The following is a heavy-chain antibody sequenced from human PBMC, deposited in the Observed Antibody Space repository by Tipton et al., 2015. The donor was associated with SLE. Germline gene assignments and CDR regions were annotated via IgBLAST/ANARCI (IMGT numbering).Heavy chain of an antibody. CDR2: IYTSGST. Sequence: TLSLTCTVSGGSIRSGSYYWSWIRQPSGKGLEWIGHIYTSGSTNYNPSLKSRVTISVDTSKNQFSLKLSSVTAADTAVYYCARVTIFGVDGDACDIWGQGTMVTVSS. CDR3: ARVTIFGVDGDACDI. D-gene: IGHD3-3*01. CDR1: GGSIRSGSYY. J-gene: IGHJ3*02. V-gene: IGHV4-61*09.